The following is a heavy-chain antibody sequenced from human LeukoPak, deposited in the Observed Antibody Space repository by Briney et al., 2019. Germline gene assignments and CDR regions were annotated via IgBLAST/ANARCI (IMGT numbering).Heavy chain of an antibody. CDR3: ARDLDGDFNY. CDR1: GLPFSNAW. J-gene: IGHJ4*02. CDR2: ISSGSRR. V-gene: IGHV3-69-1*02. D-gene: IGHD4-17*01. Sequence: GESLRLSCAASGLPFSNAWMSWVRQAPGKGLEWVSYISSGSRRYYADSVKGRFTISRDNAKNSLYLQMNSLRAEDTAVYYCARDLDGDFNYWGQGTLVTVSS.